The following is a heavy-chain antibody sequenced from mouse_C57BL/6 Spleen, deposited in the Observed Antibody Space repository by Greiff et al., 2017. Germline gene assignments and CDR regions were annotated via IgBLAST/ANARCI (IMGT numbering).Heavy chain of an antibody. CDR1: GYTFTSYT. Sequence: QVQLQQSGAELARPGASVKMSCKASGYTFTSYTMHWVKQRPGQGLEWIGYINPSSGYTKYNQKFKDKATLTADKSSSTAYMQLSSLTSEDSAVYYCARITTVVAPYYFDYWGQGTTLTVSS. J-gene: IGHJ2*01. V-gene: IGHV1-4*01. CDR3: ARITTVVAPYYFDY. CDR2: INPSSGYT. D-gene: IGHD1-1*01.